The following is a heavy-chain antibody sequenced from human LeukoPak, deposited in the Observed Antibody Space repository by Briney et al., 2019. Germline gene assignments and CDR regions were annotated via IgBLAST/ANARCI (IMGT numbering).Heavy chain of an antibody. Sequence: KPSETLSLTCPVSGGSISSYYWSWIRQPAGKGLEWIGRICTSGSTNYNPSLKSRVTMSVDTSKNQFSLKLSSVTAADTAVYYCARTTRRYDILTGLNDAFDIWGQGTMVTVSS. V-gene: IGHV4-4*07. D-gene: IGHD3-9*01. CDR1: GGSISSYY. CDR2: ICTSGST. CDR3: ARTTRRYDILTGLNDAFDI. J-gene: IGHJ3*02.